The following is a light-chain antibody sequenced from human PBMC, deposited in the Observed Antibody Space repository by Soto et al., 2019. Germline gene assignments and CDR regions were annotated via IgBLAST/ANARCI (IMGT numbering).Light chain of an antibody. Sequence: EIVLTQSPGTLSLSPGERVTLSCRASQSVTSSFLGWYQQKPGQAPRLLIYGASTRATGIPDRFSGSGSGTDFALTVSRLEAEDFALYYCHQYGSSPLTFGGGTKVEI. J-gene: IGKJ4*01. CDR2: GAS. V-gene: IGKV3-20*01. CDR1: QSVTSSF. CDR3: HQYGSSPLT.